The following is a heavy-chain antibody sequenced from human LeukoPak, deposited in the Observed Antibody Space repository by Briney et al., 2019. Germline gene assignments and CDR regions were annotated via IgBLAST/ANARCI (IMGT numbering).Heavy chain of an antibody. J-gene: IGHJ4*02. V-gene: IGHV1-18*01. CDR3: ARDSSSSWYKYFDY. CDR2: ISAYNGNT. Sequence: GASVKVSCKASGYTFTSYGISWVRQAPGQGLEWMGWISAYNGNTNYAQKLQGRVTMTTNTSTSTAYMELRSLRSDDTAVYYCARDSSSSWYKYFDYWGQGTLVTVSS. CDR1: GYTFTSYG. D-gene: IGHD6-13*01.